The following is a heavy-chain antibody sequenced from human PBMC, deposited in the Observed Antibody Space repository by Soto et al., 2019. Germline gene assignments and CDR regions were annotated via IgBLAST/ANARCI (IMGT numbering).Heavy chain of an antibody. V-gene: IGHV4-31*03. D-gene: IGHD2-2*01. CDR3: ARAGPLYCSSTSCYRDYYYGMDV. Sequence: PSETLSLTCTVSGGSISSRGYYWSWIRQHPGQGLEWIGYIYYSGSTYYNPSLKSRVTISVDTSKNQFPLKLSSVTAADTAVYYCARAGPLYCSSTSCYRDYYYGMDVWGQGTTVTVSS. CDR1: GGSISSRGYY. J-gene: IGHJ6*02. CDR2: IYYSGST.